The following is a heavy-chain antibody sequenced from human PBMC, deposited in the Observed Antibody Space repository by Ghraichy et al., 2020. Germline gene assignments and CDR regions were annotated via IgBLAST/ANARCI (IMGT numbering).Heavy chain of an antibody. Sequence: GGSLRLSCAASGFTFSTFGMHWVRQAPGKGLEWVAVIWHDGSKTNYDMSVKGRFTISRDNSNNTLYLQMINLRVDDTAVYYCVREASLLGVDYGMDVWGPGTTVPVSS. J-gene: IGHJ6*02. CDR1: GFTFSTFG. CDR2: IWHDGSKT. CDR3: VREASLLGVDYGMDV. D-gene: IGHD2/OR15-2a*01. V-gene: IGHV3-33*01.